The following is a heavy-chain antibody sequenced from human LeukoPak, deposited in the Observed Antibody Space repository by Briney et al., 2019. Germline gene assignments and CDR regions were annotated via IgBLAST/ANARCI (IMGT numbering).Heavy chain of an antibody. CDR1: GYTFTSYY. CDR2: INPSGGST. Sequence: ASVKVSCKASGYTFTSYYMHWVRQAPGQGLEWMGIINPSGGSTSYAQKFQGRVTMTRDTSISTAYMELSRLRSDDTAVYYCARDGGDYWFDPWGQGTLVTVSS. CDR3: ARDGGDYWFDP. D-gene: IGHD3-10*01. J-gene: IGHJ5*02. V-gene: IGHV1-46*01.